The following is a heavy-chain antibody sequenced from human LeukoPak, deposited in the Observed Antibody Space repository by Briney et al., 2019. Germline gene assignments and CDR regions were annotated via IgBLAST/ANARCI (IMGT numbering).Heavy chain of an antibody. Sequence: GGSLRLSCAASGFTFSSYWMSWVRQAPGKGLEWVANIKQDGSERYYVDSVKGRFTISRDNAKNSLYLQMNSLRAEDTAVYYCARAPKLLLWFGEPLDYWGQGTLVTVSS. CDR3: ARAPKLLLWFGEPLDY. D-gene: IGHD3-10*01. V-gene: IGHV3-7*03. CDR1: GFTFSSYW. J-gene: IGHJ4*02. CDR2: IKQDGSER.